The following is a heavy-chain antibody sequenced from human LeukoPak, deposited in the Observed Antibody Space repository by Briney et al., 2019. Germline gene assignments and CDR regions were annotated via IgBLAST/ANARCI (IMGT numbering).Heavy chain of an antibody. J-gene: IGHJ3*01. CDR3: AREKSPERKTWLQLGAFDV. Sequence: SETLSLTCTVSGGSISSYYWSWIRQPPGKGLEWIGYIYYSGSTNYNPSLKSRVTISVDTSKNQFSLKLSSVTAADTAVYYCAREKSPERKTWLQLGAFDVWGQGTVVTVSS. CDR2: IYYSGST. D-gene: IGHD5-24*01. V-gene: IGHV4-59*01. CDR1: GGSISSYY.